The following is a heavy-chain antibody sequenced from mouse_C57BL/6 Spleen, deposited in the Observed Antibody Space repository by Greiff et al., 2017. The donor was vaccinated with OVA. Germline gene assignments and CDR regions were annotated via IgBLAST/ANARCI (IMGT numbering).Heavy chain of an antibody. Sequence: QVQLQQSGAELVRPGTSVKVSCKASGYAFTNYLIEWVKQRPGQGLEWIGVINPGSGGTNYNEKFKGKATLTADKSSSTAYMQLSSLTSEDSAVYFCARDVYYGSSSAWFAYWGQGTLVTVSA. V-gene: IGHV1-54*01. CDR3: ARDVYYGSSSAWFAY. CDR1: GYAFTNYL. CDR2: INPGSGGT. J-gene: IGHJ3*01. D-gene: IGHD1-1*01.